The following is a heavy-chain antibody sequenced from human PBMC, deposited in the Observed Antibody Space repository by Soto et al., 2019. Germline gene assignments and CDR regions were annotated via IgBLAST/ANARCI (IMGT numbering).Heavy chain of an antibody. J-gene: IGHJ4*02. CDR2: ISAYNGHT. CDR3: VRGDGGYFDH. V-gene: IGHV1-18*01. D-gene: IGHD3-16*01. CDR1: GYTFTNYG. Sequence: QVPLVQSGIEVKKPGASVKVSCKAMGYTFTNYGLSWVRQAPGEGLEWLGWISAYNGHTKYAHKVQDRVTLTTDTSASTAYLELRSLRSDDTAVYYCVRGDGGYFDHWGQGPLVLVSS.